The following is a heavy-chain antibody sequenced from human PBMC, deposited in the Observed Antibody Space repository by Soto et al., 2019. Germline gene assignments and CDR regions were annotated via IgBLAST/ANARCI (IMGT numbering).Heavy chain of an antibody. CDR1: GFTFSSYA. D-gene: IGHD6-13*01. V-gene: IGHV3-30-3*01. CDR3: ASGGAIAAAGPFDY. CDR2: ISYDGSNK. J-gene: IGHJ4*02. Sequence: GGSLRLSCAASGFTFSSYAMHWVRQAPGKGLEWVAVISYDGSNKYYADSVKGRFTISRDNSKNTLYLQMNSLRAEDTAVYYCASGGAIAAAGPFDYWGQGTLVTVS.